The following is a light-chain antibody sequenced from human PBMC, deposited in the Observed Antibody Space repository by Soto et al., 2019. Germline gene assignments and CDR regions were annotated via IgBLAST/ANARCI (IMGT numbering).Light chain of an antibody. CDR3: QPGCWQWT. V-gene: IGKV1-5*01. J-gene: IGKJ1*01. CDR1: QDIGTY. Sequence: ISITTAAFTLSAYLNARVTITCRASQDIGTYLAWYQQTPGKAPKLLISDASTLESGVPSRFGGSGSGTELTLSITSLHPYEFATCYSQPGCWQWTFGQGTKVDIK. CDR2: DAS.